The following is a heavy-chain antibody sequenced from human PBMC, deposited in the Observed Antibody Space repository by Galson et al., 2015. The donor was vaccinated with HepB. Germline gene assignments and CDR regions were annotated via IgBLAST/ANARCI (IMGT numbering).Heavy chain of an antibody. CDR1: GFTFSSYA. CDR2: ISGSGGST. CDR3: AKEFGGEYCSGGSCYSRSGGLDY. V-gene: IGHV3-23*01. D-gene: IGHD2-15*01. Sequence: SLRLSCAASGFTFSSYAMSWVRQAPGKGLEWVSAISGSGGSTYYADSVKGRFTISRDNSKNTLYLQMNSLRAEDTAVYYCAKEFGGEYCSGGSCYSRSGGLDYWGQGTLVTVSS. J-gene: IGHJ4*02.